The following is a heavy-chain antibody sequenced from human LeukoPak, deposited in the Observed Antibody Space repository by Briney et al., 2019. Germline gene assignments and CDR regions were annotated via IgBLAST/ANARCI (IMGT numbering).Heavy chain of an antibody. J-gene: IGHJ5*02. V-gene: IGHV4-4*07. CDR1: GGSTSSYY. Sequence: TSETLSLTCTVSGGSTSSYYWSWIRQPAGKGLEWIGRIYTSGSTNYNPSLKSRVTMSVDTSKNQFSLKLSSVTAADTAVYYCAREQFNPVLRYFDWLLSWFDPWGQGTLVTVSS. D-gene: IGHD3-9*01. CDR3: AREQFNPVLRYFDWLLSWFDP. CDR2: IYTSGST.